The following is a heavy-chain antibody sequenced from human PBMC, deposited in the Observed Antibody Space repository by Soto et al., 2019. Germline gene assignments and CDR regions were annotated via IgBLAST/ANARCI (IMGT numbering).Heavy chain of an antibody. CDR1: GRSVSSNY. Sequence: PSETLSLTCSVSGRSVSSNYWTWIRQSPDKGLEWLGYVFYCGTDYNPSLGGRVSMSVETSKSQFSLKLTSVTVADTAVYYCASYRGALYFDTWGPGTLVTVSS. CDR3: ASYRGALYFDT. J-gene: IGHJ4*02. D-gene: IGHD3-16*01. V-gene: IGHV4-59*02. CDR2: VFYCGT.